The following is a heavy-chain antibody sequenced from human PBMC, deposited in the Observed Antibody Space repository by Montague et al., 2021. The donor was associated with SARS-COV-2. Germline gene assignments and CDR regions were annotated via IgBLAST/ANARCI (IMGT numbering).Heavy chain of an antibody. J-gene: IGHJ5*02. CDR3: VREGDCSGTTCYGWFDP. CDR1: GGSFSDYF. V-gene: IGHV4-59*01. Sequence: SETLSLTCAVYGGSFSDYFWTWIRQPPGKGLEWIGYIHSSGSTNYNPSLKSRLTISVDMSNNQFSLKLHSVTAADTAVYYCVREGDCSGTTCYGWFDPWGQGNLVIVSS. CDR2: IHSSGST. D-gene: IGHD2-2*01.